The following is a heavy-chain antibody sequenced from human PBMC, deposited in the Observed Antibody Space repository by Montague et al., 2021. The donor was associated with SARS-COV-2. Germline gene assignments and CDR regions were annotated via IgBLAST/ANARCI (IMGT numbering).Heavy chain of an antibody. Sequence: SLRLSCAASGFFFNSYVMSWVRQAPGKGLEWVSSISGGSETINYADSVKGRFTISRDRSKNTLYLQSNNLRADDAAVYYCAKHLVPWYYFDYWGQGTLVTVSS. J-gene: IGHJ4*02. CDR2: ISGGSETI. D-gene: IGHD3-16*01. CDR1: GFFFNSYV. V-gene: IGHV3-23*01. CDR3: AKHLVPWYYFDY.